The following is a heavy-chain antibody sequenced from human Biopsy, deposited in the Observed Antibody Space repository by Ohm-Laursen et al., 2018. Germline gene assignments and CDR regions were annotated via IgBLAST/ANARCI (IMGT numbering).Heavy chain of an antibody. CDR3: ARESDSSGYYYRDY. J-gene: IGHJ4*02. CDR1: GGTFTGYY. V-gene: IGHV4-34*01. D-gene: IGHD3-22*01. CDR2: INHSGST. Sequence: SDTLSLTCGVYGGTFTGYYWSWIRQPPGKGLEWIGEINHSGSTNYNPSLKSRVTISLDTSKNQLSLKLSFVTAADTAVYYCARESDSSGYYYRDYWGQGTLVTVSS.